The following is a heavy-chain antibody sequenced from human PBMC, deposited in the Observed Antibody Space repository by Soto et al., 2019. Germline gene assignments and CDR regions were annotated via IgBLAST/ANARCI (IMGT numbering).Heavy chain of an antibody. CDR1: GFSLGTSGVG. V-gene: IGHV2-5*02. CDR3: AHRRIGVSQWNYGDFDY. D-gene: IGHD1-7*01. J-gene: IGHJ4*02. Sequence: SGPTLVNPTQTLTLTSTFSGFSLGTSGVGVGWVRQPPGKALEWLVIIYWDDDKRYSPFLRNRLTITKDTSKNQVVLTMTNVDPVDTATYFCAHRRIGVSQWNYGDFDYWGQGILVTVSS. CDR2: IYWDDDK.